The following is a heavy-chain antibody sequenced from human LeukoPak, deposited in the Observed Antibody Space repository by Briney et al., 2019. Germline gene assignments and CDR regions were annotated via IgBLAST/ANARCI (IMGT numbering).Heavy chain of an antibody. V-gene: IGHV5-51*01. Sequence: GEPLKISLKASGYRFSSYWIGWVRPTPGKGPEWMGIIFPGDSDTRYTPSFQGQVTISADKSISTAYLQWSSLKASDTAMYYCARPPSRAAPGPFDYWGQGTLVTVSS. CDR1: GYRFSSYW. D-gene: IGHD6-13*01. CDR3: ARPPSRAAPGPFDY. J-gene: IGHJ4*02. CDR2: IFPGDSDT.